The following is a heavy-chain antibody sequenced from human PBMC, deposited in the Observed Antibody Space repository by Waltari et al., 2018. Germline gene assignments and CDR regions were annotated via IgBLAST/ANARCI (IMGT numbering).Heavy chain of an antibody. D-gene: IGHD3-16*01. CDR2: IKSDGSTT. Sequence: VQLVESVGGLVQPSGSLKLPCAACGFSFSAYRQNWARQAPGGGVVWVSRIKSDGSTTAYADSVKGRVTPSRDNAKNTLYLQMNSLRADDTAVYYCVRSAFLDVWGQGTTVTVSS. CDR3: VRSAFLDV. J-gene: IGHJ6*02. CDR1: GFSFSAYR. V-gene: IGHV3-74*01.